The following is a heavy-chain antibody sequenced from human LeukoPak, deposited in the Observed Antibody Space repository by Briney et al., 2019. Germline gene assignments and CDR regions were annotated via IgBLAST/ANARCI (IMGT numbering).Heavy chain of an antibody. CDR3: ARALAVADAYYFDY. D-gene: IGHD6-19*01. Sequence: GGSLRLSCAASGFTFDDYGMSWVRQAPGKGLEWVSGINWNGGSTGYADSVKGRFTISRGNAKNSLYLQMNSLRAEDTALYYCARALAVADAYYFDYWGQGTLVTVSS. CDR2: INWNGGST. CDR1: GFTFDDYG. J-gene: IGHJ4*02. V-gene: IGHV3-20*04.